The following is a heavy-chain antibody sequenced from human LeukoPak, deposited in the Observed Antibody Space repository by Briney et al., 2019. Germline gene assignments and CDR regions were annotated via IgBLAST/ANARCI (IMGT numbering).Heavy chain of an antibody. J-gene: IGHJ4*02. V-gene: IGHV3-33*01. CDR2: IWYDGSNK. D-gene: IGHD3-22*01. Sequence: GGSLRLSCAASGFTFSSYGMHWVRQAPGKGLEGVAVIWYDGSNKYYADSVKGRFTISRDNSKNTLYLQMNSLRAEDTAVYYCARVGRYYYDSSGYDYWGQGTLVTVSS. CDR3: ARVGRYYYDSSGYDY. CDR1: GFTFSSYG.